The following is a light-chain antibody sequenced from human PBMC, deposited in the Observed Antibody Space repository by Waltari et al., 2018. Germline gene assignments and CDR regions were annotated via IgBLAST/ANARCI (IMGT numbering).Light chain of an antibody. CDR1: QSISSY. CDR3: QQSYSTPPGLT. CDR2: AAS. J-gene: IGKJ4*01. Sequence: DIQMTQSPSSLSASVGDRVTITCRASQSISSYLNWYQQKPGKAPKLLIYAASSLQSGVPSRFSGSGSGTDFTLTIISLQPEDFATYYCQQSYSTPPGLTFGGGTKVEIK. V-gene: IGKV1-39*01.